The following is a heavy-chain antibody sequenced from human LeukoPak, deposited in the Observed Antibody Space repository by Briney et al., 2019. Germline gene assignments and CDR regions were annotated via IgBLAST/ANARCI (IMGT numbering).Heavy chain of an antibody. V-gene: IGHV4-59*08. CDR3: ARHKSSGSYPLDY. Sequence: NPSETLSLTCTVSGGSISTYFWSWIRQPPGKGLEWIGHIHFSGSTNYNPSLESRVTISVDTSKNQFSLTLSSVTAADTAVYYCARHKSSGSYPLDYWGQGILVTVSS. D-gene: IGHD3-22*01. CDR2: IHFSGST. CDR1: GGSISTYF. J-gene: IGHJ4*02.